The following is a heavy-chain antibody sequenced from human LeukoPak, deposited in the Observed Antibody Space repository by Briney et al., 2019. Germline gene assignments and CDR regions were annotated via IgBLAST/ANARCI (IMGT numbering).Heavy chain of an antibody. CDR3: ARGRRGLGAFDI. CDR1: GFTFSNAW. Sequence: PGGSLRLSCAASGFTFSNAWMSWVRQAPGKGLEWIGRIKSKADGGTTDYAAPVKGRFTISRDDSKNTLYLQMNSLKTEDTAVYYCARGRRGLGAFDIWGQGTMVTVSS. D-gene: IGHD3-16*01. J-gene: IGHJ3*02. V-gene: IGHV3-15*01. CDR2: IKSKADGGTT.